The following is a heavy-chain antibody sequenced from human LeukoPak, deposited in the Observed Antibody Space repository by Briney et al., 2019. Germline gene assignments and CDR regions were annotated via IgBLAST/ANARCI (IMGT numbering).Heavy chain of an antibody. Sequence: PSETLSLTCAVYGGSFSGFYWSWIRQSPGMGLEWIGEIHHSGTTIYNPSLKSRVTISIDTSKNQFSLKVNSVTAADTAVYYCARHRASPSGLDYWGQGTLVTVSS. J-gene: IGHJ4*02. CDR1: GGSFSGFY. CDR3: ARHRASPSGLDY. V-gene: IGHV4-34*01. CDR2: IHHSGTT. D-gene: IGHD1-14*01.